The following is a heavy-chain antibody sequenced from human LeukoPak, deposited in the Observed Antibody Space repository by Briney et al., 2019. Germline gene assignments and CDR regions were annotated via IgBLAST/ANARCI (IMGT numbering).Heavy chain of an antibody. CDR3: ARLTGWFNP. V-gene: IGHV4-34*01. J-gene: IGHJ5*02. CDR2: INHSGST. Sequence: SETLSLTCAVYGGSFSGYYWSWIRQPPGKGLEWIGEINHSGSTNYNPSLKSRVTISVDTSKNQFSLKLSSVTAADTAVYYCARLTGWFNPWGQGTLVTVSS. CDR1: GGSFSGYY.